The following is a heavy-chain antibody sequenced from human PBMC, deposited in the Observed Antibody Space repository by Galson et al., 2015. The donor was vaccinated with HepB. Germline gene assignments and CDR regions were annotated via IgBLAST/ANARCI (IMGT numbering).Heavy chain of an antibody. CDR2: INHSGST. CDR1: GGSFSGYY. Sequence: ETLSLTCAVYGGSFSGYYWSWIRQPPGKGLEWIGEINHSGSTNYNPSLKSRVTISVDTSKNQFSLKLSSVTAADTAVYYCARRTTVVRWLRQYYFDYWVQGTLVTVSS. D-gene: IGHD4-23*01. CDR3: ARRTTVVRWLRQYYFDY. J-gene: IGHJ4*02. V-gene: IGHV4-34*01.